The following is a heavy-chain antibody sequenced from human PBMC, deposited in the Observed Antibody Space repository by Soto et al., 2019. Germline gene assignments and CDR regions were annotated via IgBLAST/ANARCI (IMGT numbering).Heavy chain of an antibody. CDR1: GFTFSSYG. D-gene: IGHD2-2*01. V-gene: IGHV3-30*18. J-gene: IGHJ6*03. CDR3: AKGEGIVVVPAASSYYMDV. Sequence: GGSLRLSCAASGFTFSSYGMYWVRQAPGKGLEWVAVISYDGINKYYADSVEGRFTISRDKSKNTLYLQMNSLRAEDTAVYYCAKGEGIVVVPAASSYYMDVWGKGTTVTVSS. CDR2: ISYDGINK.